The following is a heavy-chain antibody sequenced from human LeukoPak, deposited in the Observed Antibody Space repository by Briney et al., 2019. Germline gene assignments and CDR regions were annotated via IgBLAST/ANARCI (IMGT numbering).Heavy chain of an antibody. CDR2: INSDGSTT. CDR1: GFTFGSYW. J-gene: IGHJ4*02. Sequence: GASLRLSCAASGFTFGSYWMHWVRQAPGKGLVWVSRINSDGSTTDYADSVKGRFTISRDNAKNTLFLQMNSLRAGDTAVYYCVRDLELAHYDSSGYAYWGQGALVTVSS. V-gene: IGHV3-74*01. CDR3: VRDLELAHYDSSGYAY. D-gene: IGHD3-22*01.